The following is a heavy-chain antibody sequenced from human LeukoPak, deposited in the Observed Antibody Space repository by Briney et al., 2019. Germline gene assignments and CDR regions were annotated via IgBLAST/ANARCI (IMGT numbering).Heavy chain of an antibody. Sequence: GGSLRLPYAASGFIFTPYEMNWVRQAPGKGLEWVSYISSTGIIRYYADSVKGRFTISRDNAKNTLYLQMDSLRAEDTALYYCTKDRAQGRASTMQPDYWGQGTLVTVSS. CDR3: TKDRAQGRASTMQPDY. CDR2: ISSTGIIR. V-gene: IGHV3-48*03. CDR1: GFIFTPYE. D-gene: IGHD5/OR15-5a*01. J-gene: IGHJ4*02.